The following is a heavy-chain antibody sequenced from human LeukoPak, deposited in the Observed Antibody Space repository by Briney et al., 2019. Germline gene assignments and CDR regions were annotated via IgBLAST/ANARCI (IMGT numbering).Heavy chain of an antibody. Sequence: SETLSLTCTVSGGSISSYYWSWIRQPPGKGLEWIGYIYYSGSTNYNPSLKSRVTIPVDTSKNQFSLKLSSVTAADTAVYYWARRGGGYCGGDCYSLWYFDLWGRGTLVTVSS. V-gene: IGHV4-59*08. CDR2: IYYSGST. J-gene: IGHJ2*01. CDR3: ARRGGGYCGGDCYSLWYFDL. D-gene: IGHD2-21*02. CDR1: GGSISSYY.